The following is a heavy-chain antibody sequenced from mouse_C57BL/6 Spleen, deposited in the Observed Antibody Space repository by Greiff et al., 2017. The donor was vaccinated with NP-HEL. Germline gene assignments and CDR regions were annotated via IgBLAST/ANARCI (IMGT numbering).Heavy chain of an antibody. D-gene: IGHD4-1*01. CDR3: ARSGLGRGPYYAMDY. V-gene: IGHV1-52*01. CDR1: GYTFTSYW. CDR2: IDPSDSET. Sequence: QVQLQQPGAELVRPGSSVKLSCKASGYTFTSYWMHWVKQRPIQGLEWIGNIDPSDSETHYNQKFKDKATLTVDQSSSTAYMQLSSLPSEDSAVYYCARSGLGRGPYYAMDYWGQGTSVTVSS. J-gene: IGHJ4*01.